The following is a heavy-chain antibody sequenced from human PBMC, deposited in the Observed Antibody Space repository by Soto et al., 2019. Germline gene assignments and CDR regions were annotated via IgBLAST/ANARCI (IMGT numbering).Heavy chain of an antibody. J-gene: IGHJ4*02. CDR1: GGSISSYY. D-gene: IGHD6-6*01. CDR3: ARSRRKTLLYSSSSGSFDY. Sequence: SETLSLTCTVSGGSISSYYWSWIRQPPGKGLEWIGYIYYRGSTNYNPSLKSRVTISVDTSKNQFSLKLSSVTAADTAVYYCARSRRKTLLYSSSSGSFDYWGQGTLVTV. CDR2: IYYRGST. V-gene: IGHV4-59*01.